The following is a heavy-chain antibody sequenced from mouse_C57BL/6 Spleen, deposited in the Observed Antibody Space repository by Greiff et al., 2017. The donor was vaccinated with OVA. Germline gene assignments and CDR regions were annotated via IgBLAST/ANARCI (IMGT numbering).Heavy chain of an antibody. V-gene: IGHV14-4*01. J-gene: IGHJ3*01. CDR1: GFNIKDDC. CDR2: IDPENGDT. D-gene: IGHD2-4*01. CDR3: TAIYYDYDGFAY. Sequence: VQLQQSGAELVRPGASVKLSCTASGFNIKDDCMHWVKQRPEQGLEWIGWIDPENGDTEYASKFQGKATITADTSSNTAYLQLSSLTSEDTAVYYCTAIYYDYDGFAYWGQGTLVTVSA.